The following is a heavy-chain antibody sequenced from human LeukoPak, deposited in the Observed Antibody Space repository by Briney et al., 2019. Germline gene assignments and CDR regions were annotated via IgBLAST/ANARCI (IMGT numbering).Heavy chain of an antibody. D-gene: IGHD3-16*02. J-gene: IGHJ6*03. V-gene: IGHV1-69*05. Sequence: SVKVSCKASGGTFSSYAISWVRQAPGQGLEWMGGIIPIFGTANYAQKFQGRVTITTDESTSTAYTELSSLRSEDTAVYYCARVRYYDYVWGSYRQGYYMDVWGKGTTVTVSS. CDR3: ARVRYYDYVWGSYRQGYYMDV. CDR2: IIPIFGTA. CDR1: GGTFSSYA.